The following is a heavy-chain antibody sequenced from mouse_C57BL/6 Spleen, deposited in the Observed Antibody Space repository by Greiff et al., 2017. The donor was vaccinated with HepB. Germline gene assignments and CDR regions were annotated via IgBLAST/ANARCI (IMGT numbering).Heavy chain of an antibody. D-gene: IGHD2-1*01. J-gene: IGHJ2*01. Sequence: VQLQQSGAELARPGASVKLSCKASGYTFTSYGISWVKQRTGQGLEWIGEIYPRSGNTYYNEKFKGKATLTADKSSSTAYMALRSLTSEDSAVYFCSTRRDGNFHFDYWGQGTTLTVSS. V-gene: IGHV1-81*01. CDR2: IYPRSGNT. CDR1: GYTFTSYG. CDR3: STRRDGNFHFDY.